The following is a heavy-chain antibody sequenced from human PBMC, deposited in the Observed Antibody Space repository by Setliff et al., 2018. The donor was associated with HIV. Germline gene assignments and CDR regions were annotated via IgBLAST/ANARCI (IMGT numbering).Heavy chain of an antibody. Sequence: SVKVSCKASGGPFSSYSITWVRQAPGQGLEWMGRIIPMFSIPNYSQRFQGRVTITADRSTNTVYMELSGLRSDDTAVYYCARVGRSVTGPWGQGTLVTVSS. V-gene: IGHV1-69*04. CDR3: ARVGRSVTGP. J-gene: IGHJ5*02. CDR2: IIPMFSIP. CDR1: GGPFSSYS. D-gene: IGHD6-19*01.